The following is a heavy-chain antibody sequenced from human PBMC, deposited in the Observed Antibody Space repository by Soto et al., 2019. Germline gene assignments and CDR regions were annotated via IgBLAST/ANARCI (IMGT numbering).Heavy chain of an antibody. D-gene: IGHD3-9*01. CDR3: AKAPYYDILTGYFDY. J-gene: IGHJ4*02. Sequence: PGGSLRLSCAASGFTFDDYAMHWVRQAPGKGLEWVSGISWNSGSIGYADSVKGRFTISRDNAKNSLYLQMNSLRAEDTALYYCAKAPYYDILTGYFDYWGQGTLVTVSS. CDR2: ISWNSGSI. V-gene: IGHV3-9*01. CDR1: GFTFDDYA.